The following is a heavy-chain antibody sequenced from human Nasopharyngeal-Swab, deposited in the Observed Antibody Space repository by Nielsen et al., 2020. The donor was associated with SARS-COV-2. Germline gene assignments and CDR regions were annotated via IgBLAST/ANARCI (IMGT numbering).Heavy chain of an antibody. CDR2: IKPDGSEK. D-gene: IGHD3-22*01. CDR1: GFTFSSYW. Sequence: GESLKISCAASGFTFSSYWMSWVRQAPGKGLEWVANIKPDGSEKYYVDSVKGRFTMSRDNAKNSLYVQMNSLRAEDTAVYYCARGDYYESSGYFIDAFDTWGQGTLVTVSS. V-gene: IGHV3-7*01. CDR3: ARGDYYESSGYFIDAFDT. J-gene: IGHJ3*02.